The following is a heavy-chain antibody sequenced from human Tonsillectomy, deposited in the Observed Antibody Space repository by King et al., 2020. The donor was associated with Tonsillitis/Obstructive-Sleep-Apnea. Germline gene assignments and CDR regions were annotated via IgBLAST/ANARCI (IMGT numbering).Heavy chain of an antibody. CDR3: ARDDSYGFDS. Sequence: VQLVESGGGLVQPGGSLRLSCAASGFTFSNYWMSWVRQAPGKGLEWVANIKQDGSEKYYVDYVKGRFTISRDNAKNSLYLQMNSLRAEDTAAYYCARDDSYGFDSWGQGTLVTVSS. V-gene: IGHV3-7*03. J-gene: IGHJ4*02. D-gene: IGHD5-18*01. CDR2: IKQDGSEK. CDR1: GFTFSNYW.